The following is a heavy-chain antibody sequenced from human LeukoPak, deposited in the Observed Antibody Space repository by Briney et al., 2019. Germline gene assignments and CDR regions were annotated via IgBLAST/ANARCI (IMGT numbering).Heavy chain of an antibody. CDR3: TRYGGNSFSY. J-gene: IGHJ4*02. CDR1: GFTFGDFA. D-gene: IGHD4-23*01. V-gene: IGHV3-49*04. Sequence: QPGRSLRLSCTASGFTFGDFAMSWVRQAPGKGLEWVGFIRSKAYGGTTEYAASVKGRFTISRDDSKSIAYLQMNSLKTEDTAVYYCTRYGGNSFSYWGQGTLVTVSS. CDR2: IRSKAYGGTT.